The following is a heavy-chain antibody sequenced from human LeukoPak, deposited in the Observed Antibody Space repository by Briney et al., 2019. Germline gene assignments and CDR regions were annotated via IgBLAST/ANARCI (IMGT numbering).Heavy chain of an antibody. CDR1: GGSISSSGYS. J-gene: IGHJ4*02. D-gene: IGHD2-2*01. Sequence: ASETLSLTCAVSGGSISSSGYSWSWIRQPPGKGLEWIGYIYHSGSTYYNPSLKSRVTISVDRSKNQFSLKLSSVTAADTAVYYCARGVVVPAAKAYYFDYWGQGTLVTVSS. V-gene: IGHV4-30-2*01. CDR2: IYHSGST. CDR3: ARGVVVPAAKAYYFDY.